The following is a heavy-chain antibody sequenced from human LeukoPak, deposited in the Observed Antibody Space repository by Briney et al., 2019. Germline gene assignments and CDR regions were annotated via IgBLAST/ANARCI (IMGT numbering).Heavy chain of an antibody. CDR2: IYHSGST. V-gene: IGHV4-4*02. CDR1: GGSISSSNW. Sequence: PSETLSLTCAVSGGSISSSNWWSWVRQPPGKGLEWIGEIYHSGSTNYNPSLKSRVTISVDTSKNQFSLKLSSVTAADTAVYYCARGYSSSSYNWFDPWGQGTLVTVSS. CDR3: ARGYSSSSYNWFDP. J-gene: IGHJ5*02. D-gene: IGHD6-13*01.